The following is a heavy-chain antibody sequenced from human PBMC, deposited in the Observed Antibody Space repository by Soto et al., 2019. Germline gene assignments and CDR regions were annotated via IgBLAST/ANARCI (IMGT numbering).Heavy chain of an antibody. J-gene: IGHJ4*02. CDR1: GFLFDTYG. CDR3: ATSASSDH. V-gene: IGHV3-30*03. D-gene: IGHD1-26*01. Sequence: VQMVESGGGVVQPGRSLRLSCVASGFLFDTYGMHWVRQTPGKGLEWVAIISYDGSHKEYADSVKGRFAISRDNSENTLYLQMNNLGVEDKDLYYCATSASSDHWGQGTQVTVSS. CDR2: ISYDGSHK.